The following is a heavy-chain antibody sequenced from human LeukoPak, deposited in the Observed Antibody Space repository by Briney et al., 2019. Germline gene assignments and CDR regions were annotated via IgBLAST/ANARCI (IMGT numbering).Heavy chain of an antibody. Sequence: GGSLRLSCAASGFTFSSYSMNWVRQAPGKGLEWVSYISSSSSTIYYADSVKGRFTISRDNAKNSLYLQMNSLRAEDTAVYYCARENRMGANPIDYWGQGTLVTVSS. D-gene: IGHD1-26*01. CDR3: ARENRMGANPIDY. CDR2: ISSSSSTI. CDR1: GFTFSSYS. V-gene: IGHV3-48*04. J-gene: IGHJ4*02.